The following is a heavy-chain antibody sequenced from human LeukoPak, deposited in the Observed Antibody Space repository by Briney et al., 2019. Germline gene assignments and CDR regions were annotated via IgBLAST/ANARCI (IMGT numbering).Heavy chain of an antibody. J-gene: IGHJ4*02. V-gene: IGHV4-59*01. CDR3: ARYIPEGYFDY. D-gene: IGHD2-21*01. Sequence: SETLSLTCTVSGGSISSYYWSWIRQPPGKGLEWIGYIYYSGSTNYNPSLKSRVTISVDTSKNQFSLKLSSVTAADTAVYYCARYIPEGYFDYWGQGTLATVSS. CDR1: GGSISSYY. CDR2: IYYSGST.